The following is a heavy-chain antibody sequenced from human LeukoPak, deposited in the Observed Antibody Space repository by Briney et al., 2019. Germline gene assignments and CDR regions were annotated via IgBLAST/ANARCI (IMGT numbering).Heavy chain of an antibody. V-gene: IGHV4-39*01. D-gene: IGHD3/OR15-3a*01. CDR1: GGSIISTSYY. J-gene: IGHJ4*02. CDR2: IYYSGTS. CDR3: ARILILSTGWTPFDY. Sequence: SEILSLTCTVSGGSIISTSYYWGWIRQPPGERPEWIGNIYYSGTSYYNPSLKSRGTISVDSSKNQVSLKLTSVTAADTAVYYCARILILSTGWTPFDYWGQGAVVTVSS.